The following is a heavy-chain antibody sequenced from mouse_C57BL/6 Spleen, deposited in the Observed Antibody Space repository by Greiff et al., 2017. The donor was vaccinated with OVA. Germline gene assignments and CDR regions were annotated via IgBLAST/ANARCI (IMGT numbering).Heavy chain of an antibody. CDR3: ARSGRRPRYWYFDV. V-gene: IGHV1-19*01. CDR1: GYTFTDYY. CDR2: INPYNGGT. D-gene: IGHD1-2*01. Sequence: EVQLQQSGPVLVKPGASVKMSCKASGYTFTDYYMNWVKQSHGKSLEWIGVINPYNGGTSYNQKFKGKATLTVDKSSSTAYMELNSLTSEDSAVYYCARSGRRPRYWYFDVWGTGTTVTVSS. J-gene: IGHJ1*03.